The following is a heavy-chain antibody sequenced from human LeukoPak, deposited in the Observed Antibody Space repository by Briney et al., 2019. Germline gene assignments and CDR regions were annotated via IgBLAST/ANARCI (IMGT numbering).Heavy chain of an antibody. CDR3: AKVLGDYSLNWFDP. Sequence: GGSLRLSCAASGFTFSSYWMHWVRQAPGKGLMWVSRINGDDTSTTYADSVKGRFTISRDNAKNTLYLQMNSLRAEDTAVYYCAKVLGDYSLNWFDPWGQGTLVTVSS. D-gene: IGHD4-11*01. J-gene: IGHJ5*02. CDR1: GFTFSSYW. V-gene: IGHV3-74*01. CDR2: INGDDTST.